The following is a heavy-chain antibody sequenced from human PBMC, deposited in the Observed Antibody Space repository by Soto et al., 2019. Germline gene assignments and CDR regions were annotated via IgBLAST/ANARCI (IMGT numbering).Heavy chain of an antibody. V-gene: IGHV4-39*01. J-gene: IGHJ4*02. Sequence: PSETLSLTCTVSGGSISSSSYCWGWIRQPPGKGLEWIGSIYYSGSTYYNPSLKSRVTISVDTSKNQFSLKLSSVTAADTAVYYCASQRYYYGSGSYDYWGQGTLVTVSS. CDR3: ASQRYYYGSGSYDY. D-gene: IGHD3-10*01. CDR2: IYYSGST. CDR1: GGSISSSSYC.